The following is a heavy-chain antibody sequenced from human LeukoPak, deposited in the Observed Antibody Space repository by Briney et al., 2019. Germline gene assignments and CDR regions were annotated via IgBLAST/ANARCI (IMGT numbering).Heavy chain of an antibody. V-gene: IGHV1-18*01. CDR2: SSAYNGNT. J-gene: IGHJ1*01. D-gene: IGHD4-11*01. Sequence: ASVKVSCKASGYTFTSYGISWVRQAPGQGHEWMGWSSAYNGNTNYAQKVQGRVTMTTDTSTSTAYMELRSLRSDDTAVYYCARDKAVTTELTQYFQHWGQGTLVTVSS. CDR3: ARDKAVTTELTQYFQH. CDR1: GYTFTSYG.